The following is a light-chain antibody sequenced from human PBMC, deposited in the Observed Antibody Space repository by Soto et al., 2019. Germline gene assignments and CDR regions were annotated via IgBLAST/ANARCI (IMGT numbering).Light chain of an antibody. CDR3: QQYNNWPPGG. CDR2: GAS. CDR1: QSVSSN. V-gene: IGKV3-15*01. J-gene: IGKJ3*01. Sequence: EIVMTQSPATLSVSPGERATLSCRASQSVSSNLAWYQQKPGQAPRLLIYGASTRATGIPARFSGSGSGTEFTLTISSLQSEDFAVYYRQQYNNWPPGGFGPGTKVDIK.